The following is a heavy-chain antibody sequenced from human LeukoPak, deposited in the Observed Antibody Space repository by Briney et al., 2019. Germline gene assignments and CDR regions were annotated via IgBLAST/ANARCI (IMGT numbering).Heavy chain of an antibody. Sequence: GGSLRLSRAASGFTVSSNYMSWVRQAPGKGLEWVSVIYSGGSTYYADSVKGRFTISRDNSKNTLYLQMNSLRAEDTAVYYCAREAVAGGFDYWGQGTLVTVSS. D-gene: IGHD6-19*01. V-gene: IGHV3-66*01. CDR1: GFTVSSNY. CDR2: IYSGGST. CDR3: AREAVAGGFDY. J-gene: IGHJ4*02.